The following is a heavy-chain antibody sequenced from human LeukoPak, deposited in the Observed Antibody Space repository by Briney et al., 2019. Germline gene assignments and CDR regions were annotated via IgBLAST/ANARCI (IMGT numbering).Heavy chain of an antibody. D-gene: IGHD6-19*01. Sequence: SETLSLTCTVSGGSINSYYWSWIRQPPGKGLEWIGYIYYSGYTNYNPSLKSRVTISVDTSKNQFSLKLSSVTAADTAVYYCASSKTNGDSSGWYAWFDPWGQGTLVTVSS. CDR2: IYYSGYT. CDR3: ASSKTNGDSSGWYAWFDP. CDR1: GGSINSYY. V-gene: IGHV4-59*01. J-gene: IGHJ5*02.